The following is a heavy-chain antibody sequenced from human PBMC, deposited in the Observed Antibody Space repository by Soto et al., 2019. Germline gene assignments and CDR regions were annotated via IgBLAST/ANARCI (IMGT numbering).Heavy chain of an antibody. J-gene: IGHJ3*02. D-gene: IGHD3-10*01. Sequence: SVKVSCKASGGTFSSYAISWVRQAPGQGLEWMGGIIPIFGTANYAQKFQGRVTITADESTSTAYMELSSLRSEGTAVYYCARVYYGSGSSHDAFDIWGQGTMVTVSS. CDR3: ARVYYGSGSSHDAFDI. V-gene: IGHV1-69*13. CDR2: IIPIFGTA. CDR1: GGTFSSYA.